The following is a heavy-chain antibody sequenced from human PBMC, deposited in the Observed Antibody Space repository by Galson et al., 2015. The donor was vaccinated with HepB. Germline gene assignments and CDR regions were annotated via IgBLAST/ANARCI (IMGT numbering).Heavy chain of an antibody. Sequence: SLRLSCAASGFTFSNAWMSWVRQAPGKGLEWVGRIKSKTDGGTTDYAAPVKGRFTISRDDSKNTLYLQMNSLKTEDTAVYYCTTDNNPDPYYDFWSGYYRLNYWGQGTLVTVSS. D-gene: IGHD3-3*01. CDR1: GFTFSNAW. V-gene: IGHV3-15*01. CDR2: IKSKTDGGTT. J-gene: IGHJ4*02. CDR3: TTDNNPDPYYDFWSGYYRLNY.